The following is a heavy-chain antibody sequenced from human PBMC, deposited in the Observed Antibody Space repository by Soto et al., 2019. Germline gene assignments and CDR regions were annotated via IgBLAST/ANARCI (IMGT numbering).Heavy chain of an antibody. J-gene: IGHJ6*02. CDR3: AQGVTGYYRRVDYYYGMDV. V-gene: IGHV1-69*01. D-gene: IGHD3-9*01. CDR1: GGTFSSYA. CDR2: IIPIFGTA. Sequence: QVQLVQSGAEVKKPGSSVKVSCKASGGTFSSYAISWVRQAPGQGLEWMGGIIPIFGTANYAQKFQGRVTITADESTSTAYMELSSLRSEDTAVYYCAQGVTGYYRRVDYYYGMDVWGQGTKVTVSS.